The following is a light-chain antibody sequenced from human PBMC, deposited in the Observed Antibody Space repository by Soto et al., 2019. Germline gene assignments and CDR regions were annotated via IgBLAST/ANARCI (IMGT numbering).Light chain of an antibody. V-gene: IGKV3-20*01. CDR2: GAS. CDR3: QQYDNSIT. CDR1: QSVSSNN. J-gene: IGKJ5*01. Sequence: EIVLTQSPGTLSLSPGETATLSCRASQSVSSNNLAWYHQKPGQTPRLLNYGASSRATCIPDRFSGSGSGTDFTLTISRLEPEDFAVYCCQQYDNSITFGQGTRLEIE.